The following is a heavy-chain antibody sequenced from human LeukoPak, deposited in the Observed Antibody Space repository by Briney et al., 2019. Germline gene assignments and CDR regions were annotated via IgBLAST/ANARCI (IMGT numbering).Heavy chain of an antibody. Sequence: ASVKVSCKASGYSFPSYGISWVRQAPGQGPEWMGWISPYNDNTNYAQKLQGRATLTTDTSTSTAYMELRSLRSDDTAVYYCARHFYGSGIYYHFDYWGQGTLVTVSS. D-gene: IGHD3-10*01. V-gene: IGHV1-18*01. J-gene: IGHJ4*02. CDR2: ISPYNDNT. CDR3: ARHFYGSGIYYHFDY. CDR1: GYSFPSYG.